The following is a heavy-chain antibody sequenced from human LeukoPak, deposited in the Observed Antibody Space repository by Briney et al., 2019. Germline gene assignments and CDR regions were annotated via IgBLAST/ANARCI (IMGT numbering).Heavy chain of an antibody. CDR3: ARDRSSTSCLGP. D-gene: IGHD2-2*01. J-gene: IGHJ5*02. CDR1: GYTFTSYY. CDR2: INPSGGST. V-gene: IGHV1-46*01. Sequence: ASVRVSCKASGYTFTSYYMHWLRQSPGQGLEWMGIINPSGGSTSYAQKFQGRVTMTRDTSTSTVYMELSSLRSEDTAVYYCARDRSSTSCLGPWGQGTLVTVSS.